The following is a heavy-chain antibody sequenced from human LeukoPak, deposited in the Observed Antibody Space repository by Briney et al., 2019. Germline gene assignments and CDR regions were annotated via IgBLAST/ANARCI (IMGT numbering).Heavy chain of an antibody. CDR3: ARGRGGSDC. CDR1: GGSITSTNL. V-gene: IGHV4-4*02. CDR2: IHHSGST. Sequence: SETLSLTCAVSGGSITSTNLWNWVRQPPGKGLEWIGQIHHSGSTNYNPSLKSRVTISVDKSNNQFSLKLRSVTAADTAVYYCARGRGGSDCWGQGTLVTVSS. J-gene: IGHJ4*02. D-gene: IGHD2-15*01.